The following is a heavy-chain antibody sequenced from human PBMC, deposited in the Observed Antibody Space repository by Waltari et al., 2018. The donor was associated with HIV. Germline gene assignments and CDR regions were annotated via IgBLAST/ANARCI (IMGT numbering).Heavy chain of an antibody. Sequence: EVQVLEPGGALVQPGGSLRLSCAASGFTFSNYGVRWVRQAPGKGLEWVSTVSGIGGSTYYADSVKGRFTVSRDNSKNTLYLQMNSLRAEDTAVYFCVKEHQYSHSWYSYYGMDVWGQGTTVTVSS. D-gene: IGHD6-13*01. J-gene: IGHJ6*02. CDR1: GFTFSNYG. CDR2: VSGIGGST. CDR3: VKEHQYSHSWYSYYGMDV. V-gene: IGHV3-23*01.